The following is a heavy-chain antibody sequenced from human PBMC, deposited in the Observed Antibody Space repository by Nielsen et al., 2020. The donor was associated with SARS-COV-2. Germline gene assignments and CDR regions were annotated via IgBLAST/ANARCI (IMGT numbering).Heavy chain of an antibody. D-gene: IGHD3-16*01. V-gene: IGHV3-66*01. CDR2: IYSGGST. J-gene: IGHJ4*02. Sequence: GGSLRLSCAASGFTVSSNYMSWVRQAPGKGLEWVSVIYSGGSTYYADSVKGRFTISRDNSKNTLYLQMNSLRAEDTAVYYCARVGTVDYDYVWGRPFDYWGQGTLVTVSS. CDR3: ARVGTVDYDYVWGRPFDY. CDR1: GFTVSSNY.